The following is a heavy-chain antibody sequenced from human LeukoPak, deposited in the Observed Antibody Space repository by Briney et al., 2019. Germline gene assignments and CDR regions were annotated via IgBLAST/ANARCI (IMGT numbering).Heavy chain of an antibody. CDR2: ISYDGSNK. Sequence: GGSLRLSCAASGLTFSSYGMHWVRQAPGKGLEWVAVISYDGSNKYYADSVKGRFTISRDNSKNTLYLQMNSLRAEDTAVYYCAKDEKVVAATPFDYWGQGTLVTVSS. V-gene: IGHV3-30*18. D-gene: IGHD2-15*01. CDR1: GLTFSSYG. CDR3: AKDEKVVAATPFDY. J-gene: IGHJ4*02.